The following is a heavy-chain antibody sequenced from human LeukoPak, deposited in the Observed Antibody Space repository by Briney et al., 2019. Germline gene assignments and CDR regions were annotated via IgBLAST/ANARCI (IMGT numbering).Heavy chain of an antibody. CDR3: AKGGGGVLAS. CDR1: GFTLSSYS. CDR2: ISGSGGST. D-gene: IGHD3-16*01. J-gene: IGHJ4*02. Sequence: GGSLRLSCAASGFTLSSYSMSWVRQAPGKGLEWASSISGSGGSTYYADSVKGRFTISRDNSKNTLFLQMNSLKADDTAVYYCAKGGGGVLASWGQGTLVTVSS. V-gene: IGHV3-23*01.